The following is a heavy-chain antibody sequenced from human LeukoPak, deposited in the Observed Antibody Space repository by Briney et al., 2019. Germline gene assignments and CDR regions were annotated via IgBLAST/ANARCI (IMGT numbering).Heavy chain of an antibody. J-gene: IGHJ6*02. Sequence: ASVKVSCKASGYTFSGYYIHWVRQAPGQGLEWMGIINPSGGSTSYAQKFQGRVTMTRDTSTSTVYMELSSLRSEDTAVYYCARPVGPRTSLGGMDVWGQGTTVTVSS. D-gene: IGHD2-2*01. CDR1: GYTFSGYY. CDR3: ARPVGPRTSLGGMDV. V-gene: IGHV1-46*01. CDR2: INPSGGST.